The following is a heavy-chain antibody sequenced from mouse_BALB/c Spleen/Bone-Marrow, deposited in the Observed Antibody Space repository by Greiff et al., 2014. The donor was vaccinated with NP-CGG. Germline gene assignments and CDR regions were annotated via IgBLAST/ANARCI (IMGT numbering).Heavy chain of an antibody. Sequence: VHVKQSGAELVKPGASVKLSCTASGFNIKDTYMHWVKQRPEQGLEWIGRIDPANGNTKYDPKFQGKATITADTYSNTAYLQLSSLTSEYTAVYYCARWEYYAMDYWGQGTSVTVSS. CDR3: ARWEYYAMDY. V-gene: IGHV14-3*02. D-gene: IGHD4-1*01. CDR1: GFNIKDTY. J-gene: IGHJ4*01. CDR2: IDPANGNT.